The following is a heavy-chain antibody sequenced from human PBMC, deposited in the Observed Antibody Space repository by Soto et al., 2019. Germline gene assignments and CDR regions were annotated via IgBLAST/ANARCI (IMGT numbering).Heavy chain of an antibody. CDR1: GGSFSCYY. J-gene: IGHJ6*02. V-gene: IGHV4-34*01. Sequence: SETLSLTCAVYGGSFSCYYWSWIRQPPGKGLEWIGEINHSGSTNYNPSLKSRVTISVDTSKNQFSLKLSSVTAADTAVYYCARGKTYYYGSGRPYGMDVWGQGTTVTVSS. D-gene: IGHD3-10*01. CDR2: INHSGST. CDR3: ARGKTYYYGSGRPYGMDV.